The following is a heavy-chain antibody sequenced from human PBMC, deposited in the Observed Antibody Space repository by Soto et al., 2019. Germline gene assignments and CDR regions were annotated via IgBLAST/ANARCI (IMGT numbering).Heavy chain of an antibody. V-gene: IGHV3-30-3*01. Sequence: GSLRLSCAASGFTFSSYAMHWVRQAPGKGLEWVAVISYDGSNKYYADSVKGRFTISRDNSKNTLYLQMNSLRAEDTAVYYCARDPYDFWSGYWVFGRVGEIYYYYMDVWGKGTTVTVSS. J-gene: IGHJ6*03. D-gene: IGHD3-3*01. CDR2: ISYDGSNK. CDR1: GFTFSSYA. CDR3: ARDPYDFWSGYWVFGRVGEIYYYYMDV.